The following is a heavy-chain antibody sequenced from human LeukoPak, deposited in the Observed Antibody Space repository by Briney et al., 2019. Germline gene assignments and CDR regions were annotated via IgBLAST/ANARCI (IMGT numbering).Heavy chain of an antibody. Sequence: GGSLRLSCAASGFSFSDSYMSWIRQAPGKGLEWVSYISSSSTYINYADSVKGRFTISRDNAKNSLYLQMNSLRAEDTAVYYCARAEVVSYYYDSSGYYHHRGQGTLVTVSS. D-gene: IGHD3-22*01. CDR3: ARAEVVSYYYDSSGYYHH. J-gene: IGHJ4*02. CDR2: ISSSSTYI. CDR1: GFSFSDSY. V-gene: IGHV3-11*06.